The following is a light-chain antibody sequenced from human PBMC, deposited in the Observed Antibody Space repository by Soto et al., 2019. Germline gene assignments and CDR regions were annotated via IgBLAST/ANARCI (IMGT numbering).Light chain of an antibody. V-gene: IGKV3-15*01. J-gene: IGKJ2*01. CDR2: GAS. CDR3: QQYKDWPPYT. CDR1: QRISSN. Sequence: EILMTQSQATLSFSPGERATLSCRASQRISSNVAWYQQKPGQAPRLLIYGASTRATGVPARFSGGGSGTEFNLTISSLQSEDFAVYFCQQYKDWPPYTFGQGTKLEIK.